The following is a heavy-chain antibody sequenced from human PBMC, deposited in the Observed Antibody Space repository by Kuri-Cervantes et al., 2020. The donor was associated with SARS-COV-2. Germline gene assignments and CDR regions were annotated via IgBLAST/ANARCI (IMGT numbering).Heavy chain of an antibody. J-gene: IGHJ1*01. V-gene: IGHV3-9*01. CDR3: ARDEYEYIWGDLGL. Sequence: GGSLRLSCAGSGFKFVDYAMHWVRQVPGKGLEWAAGIHWNSARMVYAGSVKGRFTISRDNAKNSLYLQMSNLRPEDTAFYFCARDEYEYIWGDLGLRGQGTLVTVSS. CDR2: IHWNSARM. CDR1: GFKFVDYA. D-gene: IGHD3-16*01.